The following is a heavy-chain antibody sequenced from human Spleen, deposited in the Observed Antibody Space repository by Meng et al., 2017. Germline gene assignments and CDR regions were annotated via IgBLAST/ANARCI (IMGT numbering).Heavy chain of an antibody. CDR2: IYHSGTT. J-gene: IGHJ4*02. Sequence: QVQLQESGPGLVKPSETLSLTCTVSGGSISGYYWTLIRQTTGKGLEWIGYIYHSGTTRYNPSLKSRVTISEDRSKNQFSLKLSSVTAADTAVYYCARVVSEMGLSGYCFDYWGQGSLVTVSS. D-gene: IGHD6-25*01. V-gene: IGHV4-59*01. CDR1: GGSISGYY. CDR3: ARVVSEMGLSGYCFDY.